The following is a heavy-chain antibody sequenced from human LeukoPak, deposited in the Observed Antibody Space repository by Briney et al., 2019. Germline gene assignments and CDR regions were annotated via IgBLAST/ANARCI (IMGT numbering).Heavy chain of an antibody. CDR2: ISSSSSTI. Sequence: GGSLRLSCAASGFTFSSYSMNWVRQAPGKGPEWVSYISSSSSTIYYADSVKGRFTISRDNAKNSLYLQMNSLRAEDTAVYYCARVTYDFWSSPTYYMDVWGKGTTVTVSS. V-gene: IGHV3-48*01. D-gene: IGHD3-3*01. J-gene: IGHJ6*03. CDR3: ARVTYDFWSSPTYYMDV. CDR1: GFTFSSYS.